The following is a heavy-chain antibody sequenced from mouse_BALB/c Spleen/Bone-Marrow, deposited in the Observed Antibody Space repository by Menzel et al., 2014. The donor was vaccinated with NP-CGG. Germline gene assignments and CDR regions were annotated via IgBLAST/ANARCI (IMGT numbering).Heavy chain of an antibody. D-gene: IGHD1-1*01. J-gene: IGHJ1*01. Sequence: SGAELVKPGASVKLSCKASGYTFSNYYMYWVKRRPGQGLEWIGESNPSNGGSNFNEKFKSKATLTVDKSSSTAYMQLSSLTSEDSAVYYCTRSNYGYWYFDVWGAGTTVTVSS. CDR1: GYTFSNYY. CDR3: TRSNYGYWYFDV. CDR2: SNPSNGGS. V-gene: IGHV1S81*02.